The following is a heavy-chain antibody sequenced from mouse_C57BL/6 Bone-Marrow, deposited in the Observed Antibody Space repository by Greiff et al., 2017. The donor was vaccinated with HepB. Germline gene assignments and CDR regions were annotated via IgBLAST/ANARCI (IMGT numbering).Heavy chain of an antibody. CDR3: ARAYGSSFFAY. CDR2: ISDGGSYT. D-gene: IGHD1-1*01. J-gene: IGHJ3*01. CDR1: GFTFSSYA. V-gene: IGHV5-4*01. Sequence: EVQLVESGGGLVKPGGSLKLSCAASGFTFSSYAMSWVRQTPEERLEWVATISDGGSYTYYPDNVKGRFAISRDNAKNNLYLQMSHLKSEDTAMYYCARAYGSSFFAYWGQGTLVTVSA.